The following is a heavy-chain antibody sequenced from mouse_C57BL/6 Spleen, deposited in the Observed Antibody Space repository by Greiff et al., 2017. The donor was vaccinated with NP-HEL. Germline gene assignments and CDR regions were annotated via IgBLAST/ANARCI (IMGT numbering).Heavy chain of an antibody. D-gene: IGHD1-1*01. CDR2: INPSNGGT. J-gene: IGHJ4*01. CDR3: ARITTVVATHYYAMDY. Sequence: QVQLQQPGTELVKPGASVKLSCKASGYNFTSYWMHWVKKRHGQGLEWIGNINPSNGGTNYNEKFKSKATLTVDKSSSTAYMQLSSLTSEDSAVYYCARITTVVATHYYAMDYWGQGTSVTVSS. CDR1: GYNFTSYW. V-gene: IGHV1-53*01.